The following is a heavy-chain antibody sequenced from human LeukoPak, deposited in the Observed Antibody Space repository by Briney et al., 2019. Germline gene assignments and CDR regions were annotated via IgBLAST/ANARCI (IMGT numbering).Heavy chain of an antibody. D-gene: IGHD6-13*01. V-gene: IGHV1-8*01. CDR2: VDTMTGNA. Sequence: ASVKLSCKASGYAFTCFDINWGHQAPQPGAKRLGWVDTMTGNAGTAQNSQVKVTMTRATSINTAYMGLSRLDFEATAVYYCARRYSSNWDFYFWCRGTVIPVSS. CDR3: ARRYSSNWDFYF. J-gene: IGHJ4*02. CDR1: GYAFTCFD.